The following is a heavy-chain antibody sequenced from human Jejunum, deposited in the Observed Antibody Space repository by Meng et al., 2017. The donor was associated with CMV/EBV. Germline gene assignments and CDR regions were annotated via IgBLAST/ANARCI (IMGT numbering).Heavy chain of an antibody. CDR3: AKALSTWAPFDA. J-gene: IGHJ5*02. Sequence: SCGACGFKFDDYEMTWVRQAPGKGLECVSAISYGGGGTYSADSVRGRFTISRDNSKNTLYLEMNSLRVEDTAVYFCAKALSTWAPFDAWGQGTLVTVSS. D-gene: IGHD2-2*01. CDR2: ISYGGGGT. CDR1: GFKFDDYE. V-gene: IGHV3-23*01.